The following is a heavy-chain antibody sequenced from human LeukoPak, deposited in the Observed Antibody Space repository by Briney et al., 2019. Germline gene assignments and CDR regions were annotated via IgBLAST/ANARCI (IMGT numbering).Heavy chain of an antibody. CDR2: IRYDGSNK. D-gene: IGHD3-10*01. V-gene: IGHV3-30*02. CDR3: AKDSGGGYYGSGEIDY. J-gene: IGHJ4*02. CDR1: GFTFSRYA. Sequence: GGSLRLSCAASGFTFSRYAMQWVRQAPGKGLEWVAFIRYDGSNKYCVDSVKGRFTISRDNSKNTLYLQMNSLRAEDTAVYYCAKDSGGGYYGSGEIDYWGQGTLVTVSS.